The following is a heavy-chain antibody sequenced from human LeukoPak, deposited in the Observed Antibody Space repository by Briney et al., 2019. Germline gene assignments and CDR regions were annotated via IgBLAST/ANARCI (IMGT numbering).Heavy chain of an antibody. D-gene: IGHD1-14*01. J-gene: IGHJ4*02. CDR1: GGSINSYY. Sequence: PSETLSLTCTVSGGSINSYYWSWIRQPPGKGLEWIVYICYTGSINYNPSLESRVTISVDTSKNQFSLKLTSVTAADTAIYYCARVPLEYNTATHFDSWGQGTLVTVSS. CDR2: ICYTGSI. CDR3: ARVPLEYNTATHFDS. V-gene: IGHV4-59*01.